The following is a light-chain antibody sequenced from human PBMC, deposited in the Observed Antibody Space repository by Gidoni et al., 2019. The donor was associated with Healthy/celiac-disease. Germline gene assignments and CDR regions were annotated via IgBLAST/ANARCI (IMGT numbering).Light chain of an antibody. Sequence: EIVLTQSPGTLSLSPGDRATLSCRASQSVSGSYLAWYQQKPGQAPRLLIYGASSRATGLPDRFSGSGSGTDFALTISRLEPEDFAVYYCQQYGSSPPVTFGQGTKLEIK. CDR1: QSVSGSY. CDR2: GAS. J-gene: IGKJ2*01. CDR3: QQYGSSPPVT. V-gene: IGKV3-20*01.